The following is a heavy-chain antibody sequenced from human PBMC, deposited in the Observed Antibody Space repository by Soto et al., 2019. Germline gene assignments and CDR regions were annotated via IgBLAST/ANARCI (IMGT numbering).Heavy chain of an antibody. Sequence: QVQLVQSGAEVKKPGSSVKVSCKASGGTFSSYTISWVRQAPGQGLEWMGRIIPILGIANYAQKFQGRVTIRADISTSTAYMVLSCLRSEDTAVSYCARADLTTMTTFYYYYGMDVWGQGTTVTVSS. CDR2: IIPILGIA. D-gene: IGHD4-17*01. J-gene: IGHJ6*02. CDR1: GGTFSSYT. CDR3: ARADLTTMTTFYYYYGMDV. V-gene: IGHV1-69*02.